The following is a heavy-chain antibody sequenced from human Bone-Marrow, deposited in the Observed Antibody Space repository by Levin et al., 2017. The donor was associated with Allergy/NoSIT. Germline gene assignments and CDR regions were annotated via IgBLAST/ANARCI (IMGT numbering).Heavy chain of an antibody. J-gene: IGHJ4*02. V-gene: IGHV1-2*02. CDR1: GYTFTGYY. CDR3: AREAEIVVVITYHFDY. Sequence: GESLKISCKASGYTFTGYYMHWVRQAPGQGLEWMGWINPNSGGTNYAQKFQGRVTMTRDTSISTAYMELSRLRSDDTAVYYCAREAEIVVVITYHFDYWGQGTLVTVSS. CDR2: INPNSGGT. D-gene: IGHD3-22*01.